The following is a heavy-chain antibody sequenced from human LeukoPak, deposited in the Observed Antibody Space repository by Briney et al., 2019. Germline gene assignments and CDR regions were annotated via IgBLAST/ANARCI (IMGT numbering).Heavy chain of an antibody. Sequence: SETLSLTCAVSGGSISSSNWCSWVRQPPGKGLEWIGEIYHSGSTNYNPSLKSRVTISIDKSKNQFSLNLTSVTAADTAMYFCTRGGEIWGQGTMVTVSS. D-gene: IGHD3-16*01. J-gene: IGHJ3*02. CDR1: GGSISSSNW. V-gene: IGHV4-4*02. CDR2: IYHSGST. CDR3: TRGGEI.